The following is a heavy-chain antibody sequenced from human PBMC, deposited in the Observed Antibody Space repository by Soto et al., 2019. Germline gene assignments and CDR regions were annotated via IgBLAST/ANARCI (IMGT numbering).Heavy chain of an antibody. V-gene: IGHV3-21*06. CDR2: ISSTTNYI. CDR3: ARESEDLTSNFDY. CDR1: GFTFTRYS. J-gene: IGHJ4*02. Sequence: PGGSLRHSCAASGFTFTRYSMNWVRQAPGKGLEWVSSISSTTNYIYYGDSMKGRFTISRDNAKNSLYLEMNSLRAEDTAVYYCARESEDLTSNFDYWGQGTLVTVSS.